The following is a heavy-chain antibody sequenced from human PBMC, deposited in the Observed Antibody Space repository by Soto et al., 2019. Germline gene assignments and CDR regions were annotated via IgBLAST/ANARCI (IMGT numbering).Heavy chain of an antibody. J-gene: IGHJ6*02. CDR2: IYYSGST. D-gene: IGHD3-3*01. CDR1: GGSISSYY. V-gene: IGHV4-59*01. Sequence: ASETLSLTCTVSGGSISSYYWSWIRQPPGKGLEWIGYIYYSGSTNYNPSLKSRVTISVDTSKNQFSLKLSSVTAADTAVYYCARGTIFGVVVQNYYGMDVWGQGTTVTVSS. CDR3: ARGTIFGVVVQNYYGMDV.